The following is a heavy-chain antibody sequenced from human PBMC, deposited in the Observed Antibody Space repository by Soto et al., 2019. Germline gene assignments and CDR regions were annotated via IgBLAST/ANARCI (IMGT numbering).Heavy chain of an antibody. CDR1: GLTFSDYA. J-gene: IGHJ6*02. Sequence: VGSLRLSCAASGLTFSDYAMHWVRQAPGKGLEWVAIISFDGSNEHYADSVQGRFTISRDNSENTLYLQMNSLRADDTAVYYCARPAATVIFYSGMDVWGQGTTVTVSS. D-gene: IGHD4-17*01. V-gene: IGHV3-30-3*01. CDR3: ARPAATVIFYSGMDV. CDR2: ISFDGSNE.